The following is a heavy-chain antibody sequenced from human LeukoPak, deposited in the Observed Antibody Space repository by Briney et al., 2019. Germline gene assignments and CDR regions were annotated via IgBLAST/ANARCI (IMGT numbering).Heavy chain of an antibody. J-gene: IGHJ3*02. CDR2: IYHSGST. CDR1: GGSISSGGYY. V-gene: IGHV4-30-2*01. D-gene: IGHD1-26*01. Sequence: SQTLSLTCTVSGGSISSGGYYWSWIRQPPGKGLEWIGYIYHSGSTYYNPSLKGRITISVDRSKNQFYLKLMSLTAADTAVYYCATVGASVTAFDIWGQGTMVTVSS. CDR3: ATVGASVTAFDI.